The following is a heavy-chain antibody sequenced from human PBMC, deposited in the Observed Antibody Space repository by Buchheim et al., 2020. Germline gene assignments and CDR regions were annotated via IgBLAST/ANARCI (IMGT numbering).Heavy chain of an antibody. Sequence: QVQLVQSGAEVKKPGASVKVSCKASGYTFTSYDINWVRQATGQGHEWMGWMNPNSGNTGYAQKFKGRVTMTRNTSISTAYMELSSLRSEDTAVYYCARGGGRVFGVVTNYYYYGMDVWGQGTT. D-gene: IGHD3-3*01. CDR2: MNPNSGNT. CDR1: GYTFTSYD. CDR3: ARGGGRVFGVVTNYYYYGMDV. V-gene: IGHV1-8*01. J-gene: IGHJ6*02.